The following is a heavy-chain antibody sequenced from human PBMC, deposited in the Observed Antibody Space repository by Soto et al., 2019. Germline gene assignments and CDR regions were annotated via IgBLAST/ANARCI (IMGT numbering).Heavy chain of an antibody. V-gene: IGHV3-23*01. CDR1: GFTFSSYA. Sequence: AGGSLRLSCAASGFTFSSYAMSWVRQAPGKGLEWVSAISGSGGSTYYADSVKGRFTISRDNSKNTLYLQMNSLRAEDTAVYYCARICSGGSCYQQFVDWGQGILVNVFS. CDR3: ARICSGGSCYQQFVD. CDR2: ISGSGGST. J-gene: IGHJ4*02. D-gene: IGHD2-15*01.